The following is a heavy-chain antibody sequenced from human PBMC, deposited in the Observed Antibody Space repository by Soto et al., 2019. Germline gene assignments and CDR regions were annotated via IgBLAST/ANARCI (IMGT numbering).Heavy chain of an antibody. V-gene: IGHV3-48*02. J-gene: IGHJ4*02. D-gene: IGHD1-26*01. CDR2: ISSLSSPR. CDR3: VREDILGARSFDY. CDR1: GFTFGGYS. Sequence: GGSLRLSCAASGFTFGGYSMNWVRQAPGKGLEWISYISSLSSPRYYAESVEGRFIISRDNANNSLYLQMNSLRDEDTAVYFCVREDILGARSFDYWGQGTRVTVSS.